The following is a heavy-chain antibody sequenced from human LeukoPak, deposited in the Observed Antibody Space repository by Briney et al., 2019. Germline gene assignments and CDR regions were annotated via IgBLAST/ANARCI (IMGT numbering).Heavy chain of an antibody. CDR1: GYTFTAYS. CDR2: INPNSGGT. D-gene: IGHD3-10*01. CDR3: ARDLDYYGSGSFFNI. Sequence: ASVKVSFKASGYTFTAYSMHWVRQAHGQGLEWMGWINPNSGGTNYAQKFQGRVTMTRDTSITTAYMELSRLRSDDTAVYYCARDLDYYGSGSFFNIWGQGTMVTVSS. V-gene: IGHV1-2*02. J-gene: IGHJ3*02.